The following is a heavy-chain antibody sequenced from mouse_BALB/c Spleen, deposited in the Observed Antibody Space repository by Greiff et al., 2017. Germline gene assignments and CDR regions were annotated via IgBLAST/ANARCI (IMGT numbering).Heavy chain of an antibody. CDR2: IWGDGST. CDR3: ARDQGYYYGSSYPYYYAMDY. CDR1: GFSLTGYG. J-gene: IGHJ4*01. Sequence: VKLMESGPGLVAPSQSLSITCTVSGFSLTGYGVNWVRQPPGKGLEWLGMIWGDGSTDYNSALKSRLSISKDNSKSQVFLKMNSLQTDDTARYYCARDQGYYYGSSYPYYYAMDYWGQGTSVTVSS. D-gene: IGHD1-1*01. V-gene: IGHV2-6-7*01.